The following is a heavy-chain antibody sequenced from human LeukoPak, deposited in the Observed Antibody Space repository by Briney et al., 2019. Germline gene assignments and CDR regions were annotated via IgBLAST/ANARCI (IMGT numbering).Heavy chain of an antibody. CDR3: ARDYIVVVVAATPPVGMDV. D-gene: IGHD2-15*01. V-gene: IGHV1-46*01. J-gene: IGHJ6*02. CDR2: INPSGGST. CDR1: GYTFTSYY. Sequence: ASAKVSCKASGYTFTSYYMHWVRQAPGQGLEWMGIINPSGGSTSYAQKFQGRVTMTRDTSTSTVYMELSSLRSEDTAVYYCARDYIVVVVAATPPVGMDVWGQGTTVTVSS.